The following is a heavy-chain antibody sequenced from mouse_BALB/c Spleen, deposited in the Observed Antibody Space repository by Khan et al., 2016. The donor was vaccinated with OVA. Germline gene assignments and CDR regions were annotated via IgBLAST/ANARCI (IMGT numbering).Heavy chain of an antibody. Sequence: QMQLEESGPGLVAPSQSLSITCTVYGYSLTRYGVHWVRQPPGKGLEWLGLIWAGGSTNYNWALMSRLSISIDNTNAIVFLIMNRLQKYDTALYYCARSKYFSRYWGQGTTLTVSS. D-gene: IGHD3-3*01. CDR2: IWAGGST. CDR1: GYSLTRYG. V-gene: IGHV2-9*02. CDR3: ARSKYFSRY. J-gene: IGHJ2*01.